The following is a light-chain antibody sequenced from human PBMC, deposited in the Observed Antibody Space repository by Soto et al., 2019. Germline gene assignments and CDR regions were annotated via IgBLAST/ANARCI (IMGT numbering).Light chain of an antibody. CDR2: LNSDGSH. V-gene: IGLV4-69*01. Sequence: QSVLSQSPSASASLGPSVKLACTLRSGHSNYAIAWHQQQPEKGPRVLMKLNSDGSHRKGGGGPDRFSGYSSGAERYLTISSLQAEDDADYNGQTWGTGIPGVFGGGTKLIVL. J-gene: IGLJ3*02. CDR3: QTWGTGIPGV. CDR1: SGHSNYA.